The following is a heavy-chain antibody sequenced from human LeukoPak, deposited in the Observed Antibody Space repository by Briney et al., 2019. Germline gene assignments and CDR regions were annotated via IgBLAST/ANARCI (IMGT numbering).Heavy chain of an antibody. D-gene: IGHD3-3*02. Sequence: GGSLRLSCAASGFTVTTNYMTWVRQAPGKGLEWVSGIHGDGRTYYADSVKGRFTISRDSSKNTLYLQMNSLRAEDTAVYYCAATGGYWTGIFDRWGQGTLVTVSS. V-gene: IGHV3-53*01. CDR2: IHGDGRT. CDR3: AATGGYWTGIFDR. CDR1: GFTVTTNY. J-gene: IGHJ4*02.